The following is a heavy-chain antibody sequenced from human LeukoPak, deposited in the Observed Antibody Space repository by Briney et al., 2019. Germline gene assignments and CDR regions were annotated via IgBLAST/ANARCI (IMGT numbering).Heavy chain of an antibody. D-gene: IGHD5-12*01. J-gene: IGHJ4*02. CDR3: ARSSGYEYYFDY. CDR2: IYYSGST. V-gene: IGHV4-59*01. CDR1: GGSISSYY. Sequence: SETLSLTCTVSGGSISSYYWSWIRQPPGKGLEWIGYIYYSGSTNYNPSLRGRGTISVDTSKNQFSLKLSSVTAADTAVYYCARSSGYEYYFDYWGQGTLVTVSS.